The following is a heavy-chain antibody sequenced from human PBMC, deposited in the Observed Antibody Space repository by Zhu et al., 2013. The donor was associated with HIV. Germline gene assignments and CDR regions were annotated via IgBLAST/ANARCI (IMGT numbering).Heavy chain of an antibody. Sequence: QVQLVQSGAEVKKPGASVKVSCKASGYTFTSYYMHWVRQAPGQGLEWMGIIDPSGGSTSYAQKFQGRVTMTRDTSTSTVYMELSSLRSEDTAVYYCARVGVETPGWFDPWGQGTLVTVSS. J-gene: IGHJ5*02. CDR1: GYTFTSYY. D-gene: IGHD3-16*01. CDR3: ARVGVETPGWFDP. V-gene: IGHV1-46*03. CDR2: IDPSGGST.